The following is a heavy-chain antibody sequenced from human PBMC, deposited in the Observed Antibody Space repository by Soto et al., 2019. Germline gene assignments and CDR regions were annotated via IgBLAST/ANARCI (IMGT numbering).Heavy chain of an antibody. CDR3: ASAPLCGMDV. J-gene: IGHJ6*04. CDR2: ISDGGNT. D-gene: IGHD2-2*01. CDR1: GGSIYTYY. V-gene: IGHV4-59*08. Sequence: SETLSLTCDVSGGSIYTYYWNWIRQSPGKGLEWIGYISDGGNTYYNPSLKSRLIISIDTSKNQFSLKVGSVTAADTAVYYCASAPLCGMDVWGKGTRDTVSS.